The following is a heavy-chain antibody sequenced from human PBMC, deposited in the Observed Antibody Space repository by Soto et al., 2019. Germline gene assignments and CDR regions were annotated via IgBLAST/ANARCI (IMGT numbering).Heavy chain of an antibody. CDR3: AKGFCSSTRCLTYSYMDV. CDR2: VSWNSGTM. V-gene: IGHV3-9*01. Sequence: EVQLVESGGGLVQPGRSLRLSCAASGFSFDEYAMHWVRQAPGKGLEWVSGVSWNSGTMGYGDSVRGRFAISRDNAKNSCYMQKNNLPTEDTALYYSAKGFCSSTRCLTYSYMDVWGKGTTVTVSS. D-gene: IGHD2-2*01. CDR1: GFSFDEYA. J-gene: IGHJ6*03.